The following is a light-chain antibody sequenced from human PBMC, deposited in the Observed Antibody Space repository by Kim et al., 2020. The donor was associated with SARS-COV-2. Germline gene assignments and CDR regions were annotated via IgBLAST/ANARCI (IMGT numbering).Light chain of an antibody. V-gene: IGKV3-20*01. CDR2: GAS. Sequence: EIVLTQSPGTLSLSPGERATLSCRASQSITFNYLAWNQHKPGQAPRLLIYGASNRATGIPDRFSGSGSGTDFTLTISRLEPEDSAVYYCQQYGGSPPTFGQGTKLEI. CDR1: QSITFNY. J-gene: IGKJ2*01. CDR3: QQYGGSPPT.